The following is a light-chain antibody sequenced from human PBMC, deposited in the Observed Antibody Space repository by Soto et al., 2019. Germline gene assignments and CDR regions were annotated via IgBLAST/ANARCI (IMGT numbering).Light chain of an antibody. CDR1: QSVDSTY. CDR3: QQYDTSPPLYT. CDR2: ATS. Sequence: EIVLTQSPGTLSLSPGERATLSCRASQSVDSTYLAWYQQKPDQSPRLLIYATSTRAAGIPDRFSGGGSGTDFSLTISRLEPDDVAVYYCQQYDTSPPLYTFGQGTKVEIK. V-gene: IGKV3-20*01. J-gene: IGKJ2*01.